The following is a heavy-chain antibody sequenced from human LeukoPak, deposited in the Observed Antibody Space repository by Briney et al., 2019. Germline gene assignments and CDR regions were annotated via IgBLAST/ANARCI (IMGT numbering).Heavy chain of an antibody. J-gene: IGHJ3*02. V-gene: IGHV5-51*01. CDR2: IYPGDSDT. Sequence: GESLKISCKGSGYSFTSYWIGWVRQMPGRGLECMGIIYPGDSDTRYSPSFQGQVTISADKSISTAYLQWSSLKASDTAMYYCARQGPYNWNDVNAFDIWGQGTMVTVSS. D-gene: IGHD1-20*01. CDR3: ARQGPYNWNDVNAFDI. CDR1: GYSFTSYW.